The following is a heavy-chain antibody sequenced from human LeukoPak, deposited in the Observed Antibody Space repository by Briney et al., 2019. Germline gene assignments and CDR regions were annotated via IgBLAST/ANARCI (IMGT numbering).Heavy chain of an antibody. V-gene: IGHV3-30-3*01. D-gene: IGHD3-22*01. Sequence: GGSLRLSCAASGFTFSSYAMHWVRQAPGKGLEWVAVISYEGSNKYYADSVKGRFTISRDNSKNTLYLQMTSLRAEDTAVYYCARASDYYDSSGYYQGSYYFDYWGQGTLVTVSS. J-gene: IGHJ4*02. CDR1: GFTFSSYA. CDR2: ISYEGSNK. CDR3: ARASDYYDSSGYYQGSYYFDY.